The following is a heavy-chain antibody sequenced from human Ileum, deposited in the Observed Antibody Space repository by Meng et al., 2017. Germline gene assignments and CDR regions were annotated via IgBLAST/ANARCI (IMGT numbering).Heavy chain of an antibody. V-gene: IGHV3-66*02. CDR3: VRGGGYIIAY. CDR2: LRAAGNT. J-gene: IGHJ4*02. Sequence: DGLVVAGGGALVQPWGSLRLSFSVSRFTVSDNYMHWVRHAPGKGLEWVSVLRAAGNTFYADSVEGRFTFSRDNSKNTVFLQMNDLRPEDTAVYYCVRGGGYIIAYWGQGSLVTVSS. CDR1: RFTVSDNY. D-gene: IGHD6-25*01.